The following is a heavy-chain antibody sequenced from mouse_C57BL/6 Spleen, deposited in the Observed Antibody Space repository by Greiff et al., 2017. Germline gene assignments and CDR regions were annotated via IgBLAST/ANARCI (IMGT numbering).Heavy chain of an antibody. CDR3: TREDYYGSSRYFDV. CDR1: GYTFTSYW. D-gene: IGHD1-1*01. Sequence: EVQLQQSGTVLARPGASVKMSCKTSGYTFTSYWMHWVKQRPGQGLEWIGAIYPGNSHTSYNQKFKGKAKLTAVTSASTAYMELSSLTNEDSAVYYCTREDYYGSSRYFDVWGTGTTVTVSS. V-gene: IGHV1-5*01. J-gene: IGHJ1*03. CDR2: IYPGNSHT.